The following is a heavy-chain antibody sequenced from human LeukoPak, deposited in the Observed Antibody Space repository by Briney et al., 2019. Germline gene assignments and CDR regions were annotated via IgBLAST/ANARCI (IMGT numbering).Heavy chain of an antibody. J-gene: IGHJ3*01. Sequence: GGPLRLSCAASGFTVSSNSMSWVRKAPGKGLEWVSIIYSGGSTFYADSVKGRFTISRDNSKNTLYLQMNSLRAEDTAVYYCARGGSYLSAFDVWGQGTMVTVSS. D-gene: IGHD1-26*01. V-gene: IGHV3-53*01. CDR2: IYSGGST. CDR3: ARGGSYLSAFDV. CDR1: GFTVSSNS.